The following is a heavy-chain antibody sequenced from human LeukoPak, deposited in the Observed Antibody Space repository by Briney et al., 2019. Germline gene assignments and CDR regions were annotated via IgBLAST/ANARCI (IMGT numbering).Heavy chain of an antibody. D-gene: IGHD3-3*01. Sequence: ASVRVSCKASGYNFPGYDIHWVRQAPGQGFEWMGWINPNNGDTNYAQKFQGRVTMTRDTSVSTAFMELSTLKSDDAAVYYCARGIPSFSLFGKVIYWGQGTLLTVSS. J-gene: IGHJ4*02. CDR1: GYNFPGYD. CDR3: ARGIPSFSLFGKVIY. CDR2: INPNNGDT. V-gene: IGHV1-2*02.